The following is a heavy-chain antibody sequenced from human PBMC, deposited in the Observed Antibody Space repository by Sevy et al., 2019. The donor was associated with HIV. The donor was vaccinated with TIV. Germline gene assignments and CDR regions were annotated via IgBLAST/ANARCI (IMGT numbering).Heavy chain of an antibody. J-gene: IGHJ6*02. CDR1: GFTFSNAW. Sequence: GGSLRLSCAASGFTFSNAWMSWVRQAPGKGLEWVGRIKSKTDGGTTDYAAPVKGRFTISRDDSKNTLYLQMNSLKTEDTAVYYCTTSGGGDCSSTSCYYYYYYGMDVWGQGTTVTVSS. D-gene: IGHD2-2*01. CDR2: IKSKTDGGTT. CDR3: TTSGGGDCSSTSCYYYYYYGMDV. V-gene: IGHV3-15*01.